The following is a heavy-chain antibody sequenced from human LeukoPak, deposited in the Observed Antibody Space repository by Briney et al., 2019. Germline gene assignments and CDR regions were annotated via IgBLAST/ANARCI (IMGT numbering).Heavy chain of an antibody. CDR2: IYYSGST. Sequence: SGTLSLTCTVSGGSISSYYWSWIRQPPGKGLEWIGYIYYSGSTNYNPSLKSRVTISVDTSKNQFSLKLISVTAADTAVYHCAAYSSSGDAFDIWGQGTMVTVSS. D-gene: IGHD6-13*01. CDR3: AAYSSSGDAFDI. J-gene: IGHJ3*02. CDR1: GGSISSYY. V-gene: IGHV4-59*08.